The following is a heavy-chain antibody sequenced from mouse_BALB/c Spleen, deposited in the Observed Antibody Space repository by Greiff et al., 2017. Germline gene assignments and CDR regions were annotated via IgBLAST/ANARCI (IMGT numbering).Heavy chain of an antibody. CDR1: GFNIKDYY. V-gene: IGHV14-1*02. Sequence: EVQLQQSGAELVRPGALVKLSCKASGFNIKDYYMHWVKQRPEQGLEWIGWIDPENGNTIYDPKFQGKASITADTSSNTAYLQLSSLTSEDTAVYYCARSREGFAYWGQGTLVTFSA. J-gene: IGHJ3*01. CDR2: IDPENGNT. CDR3: ARSREGFAY.